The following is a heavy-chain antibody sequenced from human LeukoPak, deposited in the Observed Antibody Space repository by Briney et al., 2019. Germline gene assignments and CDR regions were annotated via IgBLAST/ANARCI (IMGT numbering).Heavy chain of an antibody. Sequence: PGGSLRLSCAASGFTFSSYWMSWVRQAPGKGLEWVANIKQDGSDKYYVDSVKGRFTISRDNAKNSLYLQMNSLRAEDTAVYYCARMEGALLLWLGELLPHSYFDYWGQGIQVTVSS. CDR1: GFTFSSYW. D-gene: IGHD3-10*01. CDR3: ARMEGALLLWLGELLPHSYFDY. J-gene: IGHJ4*02. CDR2: IKQDGSDK. V-gene: IGHV3-7*01.